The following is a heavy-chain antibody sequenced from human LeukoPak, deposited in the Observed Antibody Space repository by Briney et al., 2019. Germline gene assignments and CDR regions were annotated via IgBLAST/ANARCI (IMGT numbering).Heavy chain of an antibody. CDR2: IRYDGSNK. CDR3: ANLPYRSSSWYTEPFYYYYYYMDV. Sequence: GGSLRLSCAAPGFTFSSYGMHWVRQAPGKGLEWVAFIRYDGSNKYYADSVKGRFTISRDNSKNTLYLQMNSLRAEDTAVYYCANLPYRSSSWYTEPFYYYYYYMDVWGKGTTVTISS. D-gene: IGHD6-13*01. J-gene: IGHJ6*03. V-gene: IGHV3-30*02. CDR1: GFTFSSYG.